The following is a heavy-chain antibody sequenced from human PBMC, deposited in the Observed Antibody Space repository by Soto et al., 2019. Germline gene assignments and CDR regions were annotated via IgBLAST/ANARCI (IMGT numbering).Heavy chain of an antibody. CDR2: IYYSGST. CDR3: ARALAAAGTNWFDP. D-gene: IGHD6-13*01. V-gene: IGHV4-31*03. CDR1: GGSISSGGYY. Sequence: SETLSLTCTVSGGSISSGGYYWSWIRQHPGKGLEWIGYIYYSGSTYYNPSLKSRVTISVDTSKNQFSLKLSSVTAADTAVYYCARALAAAGTNWFDPWGQGTLVTVSS. J-gene: IGHJ5*02.